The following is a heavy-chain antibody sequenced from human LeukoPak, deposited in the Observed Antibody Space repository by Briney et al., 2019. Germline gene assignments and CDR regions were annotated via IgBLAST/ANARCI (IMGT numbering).Heavy chain of an antibody. J-gene: IGHJ6*03. Sequence: GGSLRLSCAAAGFTFSSYNMSWVRQAPGKGLEWVSTISDSGSGGNTYYADSVKGRFTISRDNSKNTLYLQMNSLRAEDTAVYYCPKQLRVYYYMDVWGKGTTVTVSS. CDR1: GFTFSSYN. CDR2: ISDSGSGGNT. V-gene: IGHV3-23*01. D-gene: IGHD4-23*01. CDR3: PKQLRVYYYMDV.